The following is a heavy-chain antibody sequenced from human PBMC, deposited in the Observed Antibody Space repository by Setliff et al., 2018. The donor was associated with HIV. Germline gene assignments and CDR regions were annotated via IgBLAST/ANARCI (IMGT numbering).Heavy chain of an antibody. Sequence: ASVKVSCKASGYTFTNYDINWVRQATGQGLEWMGWMNPHSGNTGYAQKFQGRVTMTRDTSISTAYMELASLRSEDTAVYYCARVTPYCGGDCFDAFDIWGQGTMVT. CDR3: ARVTPYCGGDCFDAFDI. D-gene: IGHD2-21*02. J-gene: IGHJ3*02. CDR1: GYTFTNYD. V-gene: IGHV1-8*02. CDR2: MNPHSGNT.